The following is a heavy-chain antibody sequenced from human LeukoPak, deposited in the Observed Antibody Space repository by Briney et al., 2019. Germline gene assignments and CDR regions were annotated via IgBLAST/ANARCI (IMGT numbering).Heavy chain of an antibody. D-gene: IGHD1-1*01. J-gene: IGHJ1*01. CDR3: ATASAITSPGTFQH. CDR2: ISNSGTSI. V-gene: IGHV3-11*01. CDR1: GFTFSDYY. Sequence: PGGSLRLSCGGSGFTFSDYYMNWIRQAPGKGLEWVSYISNSGTSIYQSDSVKGRFTISRDNAKNSLYLQMNSLRAEDTAVYYCATASAITSPGTFQHWGQGTMVTVSS.